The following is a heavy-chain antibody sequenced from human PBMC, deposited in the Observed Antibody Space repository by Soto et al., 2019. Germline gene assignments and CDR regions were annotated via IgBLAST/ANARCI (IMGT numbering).Heavy chain of an antibody. Sequence: PSETLSLTSTYTNGSIKTDVWWNWLRRPPGKGLEWIGEIYQNGHTNYNPSLKSRVTMSVDKSKNQFSLILTSVTAADTAMYYCARDAAVAGETDRFDYWGQGFLVTVSS. V-gene: IGHV4-4*02. D-gene: IGHD6-19*01. J-gene: IGHJ4*02. CDR1: NGSIKTDVW. CDR2: IYQNGHT. CDR3: ARDAAVAGETDRFDY.